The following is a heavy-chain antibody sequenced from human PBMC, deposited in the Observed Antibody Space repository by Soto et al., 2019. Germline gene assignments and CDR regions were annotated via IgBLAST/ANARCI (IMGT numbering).Heavy chain of an antibody. J-gene: IGHJ5*02. V-gene: IGHV4-4*02. CDR1: GGSITSANW. CDR3: ARVLRGWFDP. CDR2: ISHSGIT. Sequence: PSETLSLTCAVSGGSITSANWWTCVRQPPGGGLEWIGEISHSGITNYKASLKSRVTMSVDKTKNDVSLKLTSVTAADTAVYYCARVLRGWFDPWGQGTPVTVS.